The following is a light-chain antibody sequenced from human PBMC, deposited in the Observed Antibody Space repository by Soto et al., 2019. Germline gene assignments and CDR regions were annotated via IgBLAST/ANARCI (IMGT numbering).Light chain of an antibody. CDR1: QGIRND. Sequence: AIQMTQSPSSLSASVGDRVTITCRASQGIRNDLGWYQQKPGKAPKLLIYSASSLPSGVPSRFSGSGSGTDFTLTISSLQPEDFAPYYCLHDYEFPFTFGPGTRVDIK. J-gene: IGKJ3*01. CDR3: LHDYEFPFT. CDR2: SAS. V-gene: IGKV1-6*01.